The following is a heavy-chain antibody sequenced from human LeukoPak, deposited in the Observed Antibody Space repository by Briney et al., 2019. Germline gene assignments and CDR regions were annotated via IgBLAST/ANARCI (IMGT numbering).Heavy chain of an antibody. J-gene: IGHJ6*03. D-gene: IGHD1-26*01. V-gene: IGHV1-2*02. Sequence: GASVTVSFKASGYTFNGYYMHWVRQAPGQGLEWMGWINPNSGGTNYAQRFQGRVTMTRDTSISTAYMELSRLRSDDTAVYYCARHSGSYSGGMDVWGKGTTVTVSS. CDR1: GYTFNGYY. CDR3: ARHSGSYSGGMDV. CDR2: INPNSGGT.